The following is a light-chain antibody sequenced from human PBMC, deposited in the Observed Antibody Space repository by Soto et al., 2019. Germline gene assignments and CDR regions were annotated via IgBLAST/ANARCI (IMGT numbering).Light chain of an antibody. V-gene: IGKV3-20*01. CDR3: QHYGGSPT. CDR2: DAS. CDR1: QSISSNY. Sequence: EIVLTQSPGTLSLSPGERATLSCRASQSISSNYVAWYQQKPGQAPRLLIYDASTRATGIPNRYSGSGSGTHFTLTISRLEPEAFAIFYCQHYGGSPTFGQGTKVDIK. J-gene: IGKJ1*01.